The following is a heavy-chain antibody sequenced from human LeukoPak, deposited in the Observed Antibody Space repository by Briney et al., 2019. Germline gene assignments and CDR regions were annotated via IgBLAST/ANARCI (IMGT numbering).Heavy chain of an antibody. CDR2: ISGNGGSK. CDR3: AKVGPSVGGGLIRGGARYYYNYMDV. V-gene: IGHV3-23*01. CDR1: GFTFSSYG. D-gene: IGHD3-10*01. J-gene: IGHJ6*03. Sequence: PGGSLRLSCAASGFTFSSYGMSWVRQAPGKGLEWVSAISGNGGSKYYADSVKGRFAISRDTSKNTLYLQMNSLRAEDTAVYYGAKVGPSVGGGLIRGGARYYYNYMDVWGKGTTVTSSS.